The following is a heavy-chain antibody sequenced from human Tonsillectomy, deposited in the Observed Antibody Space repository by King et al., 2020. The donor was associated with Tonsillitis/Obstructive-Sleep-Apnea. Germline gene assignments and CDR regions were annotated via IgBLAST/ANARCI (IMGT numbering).Heavy chain of an antibody. Sequence: VQLQESGPGLVKPSGTLSLTCAVSGGSISSSNWWSWVRQPPGKGLEWLGEIYHSGSTNYNPSLKSRVTISVDKSKNQFSLKLSSVTAADTAVYYCARLVDCSGGSCYSGWFDPWGQGTLVTVSS. CDR1: GGSISSSNW. CDR2: IYHSGST. J-gene: IGHJ5*02. V-gene: IGHV4-4*02. D-gene: IGHD2-15*01. CDR3: ARLVDCSGGSCYSGWFDP.